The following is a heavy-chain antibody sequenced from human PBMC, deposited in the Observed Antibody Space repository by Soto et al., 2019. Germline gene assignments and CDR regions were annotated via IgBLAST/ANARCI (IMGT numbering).Heavy chain of an antibody. CDR3: ARSPNYYYYGFDV. D-gene: IGHD3-10*01. Sequence: SETLSLTCTVSGGSVSSGDYFWSWLRQSPGKRLEWIAYIYYSGSANYNPSLKSRATISVDTSKSQVSLTLTSMTAADAALYYCARSPNYYYYGFDVWGQGTAVTVSS. J-gene: IGHJ6*02. CDR1: GGSVSSGDYF. CDR2: IYYSGSA. V-gene: IGHV4-61*08.